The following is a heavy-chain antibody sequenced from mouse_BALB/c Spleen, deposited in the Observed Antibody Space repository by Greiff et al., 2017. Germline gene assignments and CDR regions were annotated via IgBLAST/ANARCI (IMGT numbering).Heavy chain of an antibody. CDR1: GFSLSTSGMG. CDR3: ARMDYDGYAMDY. D-gene: IGHD2-4*01. V-gene: IGHV8-12*01. CDR2: IYWDDDK. J-gene: IGHJ4*01. Sequence: ESGPGILQPSQTLSLTCSFSGFSLSTSGMGVSWIRQPSGKGLEWLAHIYWDDDKRYNPSLKSRLTISKDTSRNQVFLKITSVDTADTATYYCARMDYDGYAMDYWGQGTSVTVSS.